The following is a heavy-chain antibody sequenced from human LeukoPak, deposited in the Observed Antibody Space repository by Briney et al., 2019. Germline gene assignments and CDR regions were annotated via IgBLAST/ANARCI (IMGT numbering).Heavy chain of an antibody. CDR2: VYYSGST. V-gene: IGHV4-61*01. D-gene: IGHD2-15*01. CDR3: ASSYCSGGSCYLWPYYYYGMDV. CDR1: GDSVSSSNYY. J-gene: IGHJ6*02. Sequence: SETLSLTCAVSGDSVSSSNYYWSWIRQPPGKGLEWIGYVYYSGSTNYNPSLKSRVTISVDTSKNQFSLKLSSVTAADTAVYYCASSYCSGGSCYLWPYYYYGMDVWGQGTTVTVSS.